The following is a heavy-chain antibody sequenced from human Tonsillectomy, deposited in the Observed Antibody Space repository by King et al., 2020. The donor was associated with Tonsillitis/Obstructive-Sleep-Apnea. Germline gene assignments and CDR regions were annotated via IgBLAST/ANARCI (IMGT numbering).Heavy chain of an antibody. CDR1: DGSISSSTYY. CDR3: ARQRGLGLFFDS. V-gene: IGHV4-39*01. J-gene: IGHJ4*02. CDR2: IYYSGIT. D-gene: IGHD3-10*01. Sequence: QLQESGPGLVKPSETLSLTCTVSDGSISSSTYYWGWIRQPPGKGLEWIGTIYYSGITYYNPSLKSRVTISVDTSKNQFSLKLSFVTAADTAVYYCARQRGLGLFFDSWGQGTLVTVSS.